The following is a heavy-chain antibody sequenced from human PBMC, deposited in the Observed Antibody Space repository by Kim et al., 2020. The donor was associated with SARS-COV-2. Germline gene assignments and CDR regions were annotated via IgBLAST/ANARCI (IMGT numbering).Heavy chain of an antibody. CDR3: ARGHYASGTYYHFDS. J-gene: IGHJ4*02. D-gene: IGHD3-10*01. CDR1: GGSISTSDFY. Sequence: SETLSLTCAVSGGSISTSDFYWGWIRQPPGKGLEWIASFISSGTTFCNPSLKSRVTISVDTSRNQFSLELRSLTAADTTIYYCARGHYASGTYYHFDSWGQGTLVTVSS. CDR2: FISSGTT. V-gene: IGHV4-39*01.